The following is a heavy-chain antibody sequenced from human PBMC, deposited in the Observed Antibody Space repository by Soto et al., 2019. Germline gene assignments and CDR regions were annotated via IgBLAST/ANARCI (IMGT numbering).Heavy chain of an antibody. V-gene: IGHV3-23*01. D-gene: IGHD2-15*01. CDR2: ISGSGGST. J-gene: IGHJ1*01. CDR1: GFTFSSYA. CDR3: AIYCSGGSCYPAEYFQH. Sequence: EVQLLESGGGLVQPGGSLRLSCAASGFTFSSYAMSWVRQAPGKGLEWVSAISGSGGSTYYADSVKGRFTISRDNSKNTLYLQMNSLRAEDMAVYYCAIYCSGGSCYPAEYFQHWGQGTLVTVSS.